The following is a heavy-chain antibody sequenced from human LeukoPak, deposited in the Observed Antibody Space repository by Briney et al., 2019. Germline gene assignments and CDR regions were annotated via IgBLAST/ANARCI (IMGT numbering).Heavy chain of an antibody. CDR1: GFTFSSYG. V-gene: IGHV3-33*01. CDR3: ARGGTTGTTPTDY. CDR2: IWYDGSNK. D-gene: IGHD1-1*01. Sequence: GGSLRLSCAASGFTFSSYGMHWVRQAPGKGLEWVAVIWYDGSNKYYADSVKGRLTISRDNSKNTLYLQMNSLRAEDTAVYYCARGGTTGTTPTDYWGQGTLVTVSS. J-gene: IGHJ4*02.